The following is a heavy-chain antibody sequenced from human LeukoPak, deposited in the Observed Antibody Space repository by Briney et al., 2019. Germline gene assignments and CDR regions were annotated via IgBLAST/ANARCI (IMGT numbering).Heavy chain of an antibody. CDR1: GGSISTITYY. CDR2: MYYRGDT. V-gene: IGHV4-39*07. J-gene: IGHJ6*03. D-gene: IGHD3-10*01. Sequence: SETLSLTCTVSGGSISTITYYWGWIRQPPGKGLEWVGHMYYRGDTFYNPSLKSRVTISVDTSKNQFSLKLSSVTAADTAVYYRARVLMDGSGSYYRPLYYYYYMDVWGKGTTVTIS. CDR3: ARVLMDGSGSYYRPLYYYYYMDV.